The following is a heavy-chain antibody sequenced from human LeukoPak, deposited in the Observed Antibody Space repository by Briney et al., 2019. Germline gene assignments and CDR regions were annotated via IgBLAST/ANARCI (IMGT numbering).Heavy chain of an antibody. CDR2: ISGSGGIT. Sequence: GGSLRLSCAASGFTFSSYAMSWVRQAPGKGLEWVSAISGSGGITYYADSVKGRFTISRDNSKNTLYLQMNSLRAEDTAVYYCASMSGDYYYGMDVWGQGTTVTVSS. V-gene: IGHV3-23*01. J-gene: IGHJ6*02. D-gene: IGHD4-17*01. CDR1: GFTFSSYA. CDR3: ASMSGDYYYGMDV.